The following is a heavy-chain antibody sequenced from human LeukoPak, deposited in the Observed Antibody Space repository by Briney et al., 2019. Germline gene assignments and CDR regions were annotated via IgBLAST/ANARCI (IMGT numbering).Heavy chain of an antibody. CDR3: AGGSITRYNF. D-gene: IGHD3-3*01. Sequence: SETLSLTCTVSGGSISSGSYYWSWIRQPAGKGLEWIGRIYTSGSTNYNPSLKSRVTISVDTSKNQVSLKLSSVTAADTAVYYCAGGSITRYNFWGQGSLVTVSS. CDR1: GGSISSGSYY. CDR2: IYTSGST. J-gene: IGHJ4*02. V-gene: IGHV4-61*02.